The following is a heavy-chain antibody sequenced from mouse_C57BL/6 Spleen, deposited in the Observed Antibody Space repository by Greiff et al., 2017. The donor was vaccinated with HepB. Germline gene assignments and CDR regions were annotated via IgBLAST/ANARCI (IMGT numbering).Heavy chain of an antibody. CDR2: IYPGDGDT. CDR1: GYAFSSSW. Sequence: QVQLQQSGPELVKPGASVKISCKASGYAFSSSWMNWVKQRPGKGLEWIGRIYPGDGDTNYNGKFKGKATLTADKSSSTAYMQLSSLTSEDSAVYFCARDGNYGGSYAMDYWGQGTSVTVSS. D-gene: IGHD2-1*01. V-gene: IGHV1-82*01. J-gene: IGHJ4*01. CDR3: ARDGNYGGSYAMDY.